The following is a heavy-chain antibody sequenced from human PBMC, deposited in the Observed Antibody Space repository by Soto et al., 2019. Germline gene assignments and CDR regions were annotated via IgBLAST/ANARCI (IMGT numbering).Heavy chain of an antibody. CDR3: ARASRDCQHMVY. CDR2: IYYTGKT. V-gene: IGHV4-30-4*01. J-gene: IGHJ4*02. Sequence: QVQLQESGPGLVKPSQTLSLTCTFYGCSISSGDYYWSWIRQPPGKGLEWIGYIYYTGKTYYNQSLKSRLTISLNTSKNQFSLKLSAVTAEDTAVYYCARASRDCQHMVYWGQGTLVTVSS. D-gene: IGHD2-21*01. CDR1: GCSISSGDYY.